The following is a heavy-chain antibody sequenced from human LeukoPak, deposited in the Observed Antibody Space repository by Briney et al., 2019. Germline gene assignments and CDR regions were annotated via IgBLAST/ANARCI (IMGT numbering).Heavy chain of an antibody. V-gene: IGHV3-74*01. D-gene: IGHD3-9*01. CDR1: GFTFSSYW. Sequence: GGSLRLSCAASGFTFSSYWMHWVRQAPGKGLVWVSRINSDGSSTSYADSVKGRFTISRDNAKSSLFLQMNSLRAEDTAVYYCARVLYFDWLDAYWGQGTLVTVSS. CDR3: ARVLYFDWLDAY. J-gene: IGHJ4*02. CDR2: INSDGSST.